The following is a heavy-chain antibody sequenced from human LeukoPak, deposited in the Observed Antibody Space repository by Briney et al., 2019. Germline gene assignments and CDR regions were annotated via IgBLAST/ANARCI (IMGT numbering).Heavy chain of an antibody. CDR2: IKHVESEK. D-gene: IGHD2/OR15-2a*01. CDR3: ASTQTLDY. Sequence: PGGSLRLSCVASGFSFSGYWMSWVRQAPGKGLEWVANIKHVESEKYYVDSVKGRFTISRDNAKNLLYLQMNSLRAEDTAVYYCASTQTLDYWGQGTLVTVSS. J-gene: IGHJ4*02. V-gene: IGHV3-7*01. CDR1: GFSFSGYW.